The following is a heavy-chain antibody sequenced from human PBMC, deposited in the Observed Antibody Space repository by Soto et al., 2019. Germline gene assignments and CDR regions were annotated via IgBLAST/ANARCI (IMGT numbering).Heavy chain of an antibody. J-gene: IGHJ6*02. CDR3: ARERVTGPHYYYGMDV. V-gene: IGHV3-53*01. CDR2: IYSGGST. CDR1: GFTVSSNY. Sequence: EVQLVESGGGLIQPGGSLRLSCAASGFTVSSNYMSWVRQAPGKGLEWVSVIYSGGSTYYADSVKGRFTISRDNSKNTLYLQMNSLRDEDTAVYYCARERVTGPHYYYGMDVWGQGTTVTVSS.